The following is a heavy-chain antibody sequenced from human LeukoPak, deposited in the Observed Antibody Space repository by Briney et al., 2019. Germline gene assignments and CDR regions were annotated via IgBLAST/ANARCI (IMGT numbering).Heavy chain of an antibody. D-gene: IGHD3-16*02. CDR3: ARHSTSYDYVWGSHRYTPSYYFDY. V-gene: IGHV4-39*01. CDR1: GGSISSSSYY. J-gene: IGHJ4*02. CDR2: FYYSGST. Sequence: PSETLSLTCTVSGGSISSSSYYWGWIRQPPGKGLEWIGTFYYSGSTYYNPSLKSRVTVSVDTSKNQFSLNLSSVTAADTAVYYCARHSTSYDYVWGSHRYTPSYYFDYWGQGTLVTVSS.